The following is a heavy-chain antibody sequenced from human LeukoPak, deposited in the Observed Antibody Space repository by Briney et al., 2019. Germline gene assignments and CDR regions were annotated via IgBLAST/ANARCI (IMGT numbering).Heavy chain of an antibody. V-gene: IGHV1-2*02. Sequence: GASVKVSCKASGYTFTGYYMRWVRQAPGQGLEWMGWINPNSGGTNYAQKFQGRVTMTRDTSISTAYMELSRLRSDDTAVYYCARDPSAMVITYGYWGQGTLVTVSS. J-gene: IGHJ4*02. CDR1: GYTFTGYY. CDR2: INPNSGGT. CDR3: ARDPSAMVITYGY. D-gene: IGHD3-22*01.